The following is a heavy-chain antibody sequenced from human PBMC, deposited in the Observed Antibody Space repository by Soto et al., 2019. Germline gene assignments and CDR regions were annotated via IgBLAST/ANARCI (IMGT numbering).Heavy chain of an antibody. CDR1: GGSFSGYN. Sequence: NPSEPLSLNCADYGGSFSGYNWSWIRQPPGKGLEWIGKINHSGSTNYNPSLKSRVTISVDTSKNQFSLKLSSVTAADTAVYYCAREGVDCGGDCYGDYYYGMDVWGQGTTVTVSS. CDR3: AREGVDCGGDCYGDYYYGMDV. J-gene: IGHJ6*02. V-gene: IGHV4-34*01. D-gene: IGHD2-21*02. CDR2: INHSGST.